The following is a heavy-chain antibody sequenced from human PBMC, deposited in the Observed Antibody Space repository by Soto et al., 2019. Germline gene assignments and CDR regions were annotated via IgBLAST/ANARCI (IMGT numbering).Heavy chain of an antibody. D-gene: IGHD3-16*01. V-gene: IGHV3-30*18. J-gene: IGHJ6*02. CDR2: ISYDGGNK. Sequence: ESGGGVVQPGRSLRLSCAASGFTFRSSGMHWVRQAPGKGLEWVAVISYDGGNKYYGDSVRGRFTISRDNSNNTLYLQMKSLRAEDTAVYYCAKVRFGRGILSNTMDVWGQGTTVTVSS. CDR1: GFTFRSSG. CDR3: AKVRFGRGILSNTMDV.